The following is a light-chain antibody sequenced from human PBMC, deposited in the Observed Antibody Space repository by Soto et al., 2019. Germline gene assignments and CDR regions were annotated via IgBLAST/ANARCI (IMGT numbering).Light chain of an antibody. V-gene: IGKV1-5*03. CDR3: QHYNSYSEA. CDR1: QTISSW. Sequence: DIQMTQSPSTLSGSVGDRVTITCRASQTISSWLAWYQQKPGKAPKLLIYKASTLKSGVPSRFGGSGSGTEFTLTISSLQPDDFATYYCQHYNSYSEAFGQATKVEL. J-gene: IGKJ1*01. CDR2: KAS.